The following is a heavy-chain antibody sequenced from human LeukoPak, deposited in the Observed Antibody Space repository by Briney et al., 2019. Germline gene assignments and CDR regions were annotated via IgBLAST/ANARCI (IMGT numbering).Heavy chain of an antibody. J-gene: IGHJ4*02. V-gene: IGHV3-23*01. D-gene: IGHD2/OR15-2a*01. CDR2: ISGSGGST. CDR3: AKSGRGQIPTYYFDY. Sequence: GGSLRLSCAASGFAYSSYAMSWVRQAPGKGLEWVSAISGSGGSTYYADSVKGRFTISRDNSKNTLYLQMNSLRAEDTAVYYCAKSGRGQIPTYYFDYGGQGPLVTVSS. CDR1: GFAYSSYA.